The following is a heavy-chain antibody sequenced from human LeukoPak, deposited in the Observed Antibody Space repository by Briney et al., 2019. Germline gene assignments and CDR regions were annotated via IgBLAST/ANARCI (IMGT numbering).Heavy chain of an antibody. J-gene: IGHJ4*02. D-gene: IGHD6-19*01. CDR1: GYTFTGYY. Sequence: ASVKVSCKASGYTFTGYYMHWVRQAPGQGLEWMGWINPNSGGTNYAQKFQGRVTMTRDTSISTAYVELSRLRSDDTAVYYCARDRGYSSGWSTYYFDYWGQGTLVTVSS. CDR2: INPNSGGT. V-gene: IGHV1-2*02. CDR3: ARDRGYSSGWSTYYFDY.